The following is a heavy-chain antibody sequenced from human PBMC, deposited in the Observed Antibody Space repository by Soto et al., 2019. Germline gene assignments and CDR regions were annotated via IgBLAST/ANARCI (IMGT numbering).Heavy chain of an antibody. V-gene: IGHV1-2*02. Sequence: VRQAPGQGLEWMGWINPNRGGTKYSQKFQGRVTMTKYTSISPAYRELSRLRSDDTAVYYCARVSGSVLITFFGVVITNVFFFHAYYG. J-gene: IGHJ6*01. CDR3: ARVSGSVLITFFGVVITNVFFFHAYYG. D-gene: IGHD3-3*01. CDR2: INPNRGGT.